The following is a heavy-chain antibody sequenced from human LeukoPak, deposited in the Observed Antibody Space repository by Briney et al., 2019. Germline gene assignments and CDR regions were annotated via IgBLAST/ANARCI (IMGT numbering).Heavy chain of an antibody. Sequence: GRSLRLSCAASGFTFSTYFMHWVRQAPGKGLEWVADIASGGSHTFYVESVKGRFTISRDNSKNTLYLQMNSLRAEDTAVYFCARERQDTILHSGAFDIWSQGTMVTVSS. J-gene: IGHJ3*02. CDR1: GFTFSTYF. CDR2: IASGGSHT. CDR3: ARERQDTILHSGAFDI. V-gene: IGHV3-30-3*01. D-gene: IGHD2-21*01.